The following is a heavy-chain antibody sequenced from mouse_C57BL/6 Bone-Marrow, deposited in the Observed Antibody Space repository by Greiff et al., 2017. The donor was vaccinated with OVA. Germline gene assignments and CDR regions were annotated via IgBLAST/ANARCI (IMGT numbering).Heavy chain of an antibody. V-gene: IGHV5-4*01. CDR2: ISDGGSYT. J-gene: IGHJ4*01. CDR1: GFTFSSYA. Sequence: EVKVVESGGGLVKPGGSLKLSCAASGFTFSSYAMSWVRQTPEKRLEWVATISDGGSYTYYPDNVKGRFTISRDNAKNNLYLQMSHLKPEDTAMYYCAREGLLFYAMDYWGQGTSVTVSS. CDR3: AREGLLFYAMDY. D-gene: IGHD1-1*01.